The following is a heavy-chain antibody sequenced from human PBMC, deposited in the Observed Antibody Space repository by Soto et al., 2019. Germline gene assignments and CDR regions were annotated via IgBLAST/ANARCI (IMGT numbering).Heavy chain of an antibody. CDR3: ARGLDYYDSSGYYYDY. CDR2: IYYSGST. D-gene: IGHD3-22*01. Sequence: SETLSLTCTVSGGSISSGGYYWSWIRQHPGKGLEWIGYIYYSGSTYYNPSLKSRVTISVDTSKNQFSLKLSSVTAADTAVYYCARGLDYYDSSGYYYDYWGQGTLVTVSS. CDR1: GGSISSGGYY. J-gene: IGHJ4*02. V-gene: IGHV4-31*03.